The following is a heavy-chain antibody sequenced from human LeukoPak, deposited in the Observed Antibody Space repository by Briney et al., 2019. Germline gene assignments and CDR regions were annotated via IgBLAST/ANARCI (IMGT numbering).Heavy chain of an antibody. J-gene: IGHJ3*02. CDR3: AKSNGYGLVDI. CDR1: GGSFSTYY. D-gene: IGHD3-10*01. V-gene: IGHV4-4*07. Sequence: SETLSLTCTVSGGSFSTYYWSWIRQPAGKGLEWIGRTHSSGSTNYNPSLKSRVTISVDTSKNQFSLKLTSVTAADTAVYYCAKSNGYGLVDIWGQGTMVTVSS. CDR2: THSSGST.